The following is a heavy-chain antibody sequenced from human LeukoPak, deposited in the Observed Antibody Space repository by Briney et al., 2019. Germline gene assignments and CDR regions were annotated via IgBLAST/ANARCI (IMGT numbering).Heavy chain of an antibody. J-gene: IGHJ5*02. V-gene: IGHV1-18*01. CDR2: ISGYNGNT. CDR1: GYTFTSYG. Sequence: ASVKVSCKASGYTFTSYGISWVRQSPGQGPGWMGWISGYNGNTKYAQNFQGRATITTDTSTSTAFLELRSLKPDDAAIYYCVRDSRYYGGSVNWFDPWGQGTLVTVSS. CDR3: VRDSRYYGGSVNWFDP. D-gene: IGHD2-21*01.